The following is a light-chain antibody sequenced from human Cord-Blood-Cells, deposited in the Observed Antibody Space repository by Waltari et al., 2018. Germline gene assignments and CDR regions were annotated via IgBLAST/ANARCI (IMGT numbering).Light chain of an antibody. V-gene: IGLV1-47*01. CDR3: AAWDDSLSGREV. J-gene: IGLJ3*02. CDR2: RNN. Sequence: QSVLTQPPSASGTPGQRVTISCSGSSSNIGSNYVYWYQQLPGTAPNLLIYRNNQRPSGVPARFSGSKSGTSASLAISGLRSEDEADYYCAAWDDSLSGREVFGGGTKLTVL. CDR1: SSNIGSNY.